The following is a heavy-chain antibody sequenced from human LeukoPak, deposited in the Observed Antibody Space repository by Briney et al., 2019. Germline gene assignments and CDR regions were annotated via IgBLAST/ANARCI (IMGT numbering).Heavy chain of an antibody. J-gene: IGHJ4*02. V-gene: IGHV4-61*02. CDR1: GGSISSGSYY. CDR3: ASDSSYYYGSSIDY. Sequence: SETLPLTCTVSGGSISSGSYYWSWIRQPAGKGLEWIGRIYTSGSTNYNPSLKSRVTISVDTSKNQFSLKLSSVTAADTAVYYCASDSSYYYGSSIDYWGQGTLVTVSS. D-gene: IGHD3-10*01. CDR2: IYTSGST.